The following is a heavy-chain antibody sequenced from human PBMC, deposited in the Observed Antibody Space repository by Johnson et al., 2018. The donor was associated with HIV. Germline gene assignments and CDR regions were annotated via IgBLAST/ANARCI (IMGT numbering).Heavy chain of an antibody. Sequence: VQLVESGGGVVQPGRSLRLSCAASGFTFDDYAMHWVRQAPGKGLEWVSGISWHSGSIGYADSVKGRFTISRDNAKNSLYLQMNSLRAEDTALYYCAKDKGVVVKGAFDIWGQGTMVTVSS. V-gene: IGHV3-9*01. CDR1: GFTFDDYA. D-gene: IGHD2-15*01. J-gene: IGHJ3*02. CDR3: AKDKGVVVKGAFDI. CDR2: ISWHSGSI.